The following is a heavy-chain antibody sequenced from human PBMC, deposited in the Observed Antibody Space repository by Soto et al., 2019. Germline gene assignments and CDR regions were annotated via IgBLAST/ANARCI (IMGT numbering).Heavy chain of an antibody. CDR1: GGSFSGYY. D-gene: IGHD6-6*01. Sequence: SETLSLTCAVYGGSFSGYYWSWIRQPPGKGLEWIGEINHSGSTNYNPSLKSRVTISVDTSKNQFSLKLSPVTAADTAVYYCARRKGQLVQYYYYYYMDVWGKGTTVTVSS. V-gene: IGHV4-34*01. CDR2: INHSGST. J-gene: IGHJ6*03. CDR3: ARRKGQLVQYYYYYYMDV.